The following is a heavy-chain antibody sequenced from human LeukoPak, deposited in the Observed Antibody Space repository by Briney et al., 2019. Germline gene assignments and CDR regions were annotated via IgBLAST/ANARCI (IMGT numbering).Heavy chain of an antibody. D-gene: IGHD4-17*01. Sequence: SVKVSCKASGGTFSSYAISWVRHAPGQGLEWMGRIIPIFGTANYAQKFQGRVTITTDESTSTACMELSSLRSEDTAVYYCARDGDYGDYADDYWGQGTLVTVSS. CDR3: ARDGDYGDYADDY. V-gene: IGHV1-69*05. CDR2: IIPIFGTA. J-gene: IGHJ4*02. CDR1: GGTFSSYA.